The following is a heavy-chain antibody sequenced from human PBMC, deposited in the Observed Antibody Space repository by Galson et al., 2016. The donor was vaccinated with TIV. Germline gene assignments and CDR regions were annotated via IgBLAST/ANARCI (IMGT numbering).Heavy chain of an antibody. V-gene: IGHV2-70*11. J-gene: IGHJ3*02. Sequence: PALVKPTQTLTLTCTFSGFSLSTSGMCVSWIRQPPGKALEWLARIDWDDDKYYSTSLKTRLTISKDTPKNQVVLIMTKMDPVDTATYYCERTRSAVAGASDIWGQGTMVTVSP. CDR3: ERTRSAVAGASDI. CDR1: GFSLSTSGMC. CDR2: IDWDDDK. D-gene: IGHD6-19*01.